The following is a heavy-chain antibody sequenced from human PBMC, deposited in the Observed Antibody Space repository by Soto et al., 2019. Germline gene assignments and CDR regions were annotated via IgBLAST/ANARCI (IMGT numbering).Heavy chain of an antibody. CDR2: INPNSGGT. V-gene: IGHV1-2*02. D-gene: IGHD2-2*01. CDR3: ARVRSTSSYYYYGMDV. J-gene: IGHJ6*02. CDR1: GYTFTSYA. Sequence: ASVKVSCKASGYTFTSYAMHWVRQAPGQRLEWMGWINPNSGGTNYAQKFQGRVTMTRDTSISTAYMELSRLRSDDTAVYYCARVRSTSSYYYYGMDVWGQGTTVTVSS.